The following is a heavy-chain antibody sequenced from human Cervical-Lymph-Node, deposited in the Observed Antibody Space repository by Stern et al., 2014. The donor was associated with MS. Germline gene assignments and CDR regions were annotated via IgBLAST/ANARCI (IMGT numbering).Heavy chain of an antibody. J-gene: IGHJ4*02. D-gene: IGHD6-13*01. Sequence: VHLVESGGGVVQPGRSLRLSCAVSGFSFSAYGMHWVRQAPGKGLECVASISHDGTYKSYADSVKGRFTISRDNSRNTLYLQMNSLRPEDTAVYYCAKPQQQLAFDYWGQGTLVTVSS. CDR2: ISHDGTYK. CDR3: AKPQQQLAFDY. CDR1: GFSFSAYG. V-gene: IGHV3-30*18.